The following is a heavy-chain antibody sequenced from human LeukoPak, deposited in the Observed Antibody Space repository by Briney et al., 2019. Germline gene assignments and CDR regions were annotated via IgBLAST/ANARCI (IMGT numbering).Heavy chain of an antibody. D-gene: IGHD3-22*01. CDR3: ARGPGGRSGYYPLEDYYYYYYMDV. Sequence: ASVKPSCKASGYTFTSYGINWVRQAPGQRLEGMGWIRVYNGNTEYAQKLQGRVTMTTDTSTSTAYMKLRSLRSDDTAVYYCARGPGGRSGYYPLEDYYYYYYMDVWGKGTTVTVSS. CDR1: GYTFTSYG. V-gene: IGHV1-18*01. J-gene: IGHJ6*03. CDR2: IRVYNGNT.